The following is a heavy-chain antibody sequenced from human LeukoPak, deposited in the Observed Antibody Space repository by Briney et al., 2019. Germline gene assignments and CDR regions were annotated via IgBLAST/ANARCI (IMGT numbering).Heavy chain of an antibody. J-gene: IGHJ3*02. CDR3: ARDGVQLWLSDAFDI. D-gene: IGHD5-18*01. V-gene: IGHV3-21*01. Sequence: GGSLRLSCAASGFTFSSYSMTWVRQAPGKGLEWVSSISSSSSCIYYADSVKGRFTISRDNAKNSLFLQMNSLRAEDTAVYYCARDGVQLWLSDAFDIWGQGTMVTVSS. CDR2: ISSSSSCI. CDR1: GFTFSSYS.